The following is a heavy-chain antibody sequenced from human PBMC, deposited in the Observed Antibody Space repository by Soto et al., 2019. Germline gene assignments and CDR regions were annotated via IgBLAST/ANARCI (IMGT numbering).Heavy chain of an antibody. Sequence: PGGSLRLSCAASGFTVSSNYMSWVRQAPGKGLEWVSVIYSGGSTYYADSVKGRFTISRDNSKNTLYIQMNSLRAEDTAVYYCARVQPSTVTFDYWGQGTLVTVSS. CDR2: IYSGGST. D-gene: IGHD4-17*01. CDR1: GFTVSSNY. V-gene: IGHV3-53*01. J-gene: IGHJ4*02. CDR3: ARVQPSTVTFDY.